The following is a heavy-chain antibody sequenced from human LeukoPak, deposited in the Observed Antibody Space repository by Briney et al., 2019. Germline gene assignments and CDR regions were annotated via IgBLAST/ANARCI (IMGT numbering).Heavy chain of an antibody. Sequence: GGSLRLSCAASGFTFSSYSMNWVRQAPRKGLEWVSSISSSSSYIYYADSVKGRFTISRDNAKNSLYLQMNSLRAEDTAVYYCAREVEQWLVSDAFDIWGQGTMVTVSS. V-gene: IGHV3-21*01. CDR2: ISSSSSYI. CDR3: AREVEQWLVSDAFDI. CDR1: GFTFSSYS. J-gene: IGHJ3*02. D-gene: IGHD6-19*01.